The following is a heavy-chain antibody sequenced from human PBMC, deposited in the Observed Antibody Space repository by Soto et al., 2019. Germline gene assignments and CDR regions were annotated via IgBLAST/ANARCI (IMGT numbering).Heavy chain of an antibody. CDR3: ARTLYGDNVDY. CDR1: GYTFTSYA. CDR2: INADSGNT. V-gene: IGHV1-3*01. D-gene: IGHD4-17*01. J-gene: IGHJ4*02. Sequence: ASVKVSCKASGYTFTSYAMHWVRQAPGQRLEWMGWINADSGNTKYSQKFQGRVTMTRNTSTSTAYMELSSLRSEDTAVYYCARTLYGDNVDYWGQGTLVTVSS.